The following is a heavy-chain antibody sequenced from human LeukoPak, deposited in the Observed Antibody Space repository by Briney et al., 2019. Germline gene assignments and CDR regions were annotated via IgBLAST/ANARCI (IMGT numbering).Heavy chain of an antibody. J-gene: IGHJ4*02. D-gene: IGHD2-2*01. CDR2: IIPIFGTA. V-gene: IGHV1-69*13. CDR3: ARSRTGGYDVVVPADFDY. Sequence: ASVKVSCKASGGTFSSYAISWVRQAPGQGLEWMGGIIPIFGTANYAQKFQGRVTITADESTSTAYMELSSLRSEDTAVYYCARSRTGGYDVVVPADFDYWGQGTLVTVSS. CDR1: GGTFSSYA.